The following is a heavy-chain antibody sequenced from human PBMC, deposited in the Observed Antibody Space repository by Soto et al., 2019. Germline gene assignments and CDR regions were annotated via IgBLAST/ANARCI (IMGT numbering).Heavy chain of an antibody. J-gene: IGHJ5*02. Sequence: FQVMQSGGGLVQPGGSLRLACAASGFPFSTTDMNWVRQAPGKGLEWVSTISGSGENTYYADFVKGRFTVSRDNSRNTIYLQMSSLTVDDTALYYCAKNSGWYNTWGQGALVTVSS. D-gene: IGHD3-10*01. V-gene: IGHV3-23*01. CDR2: ISGSGENT. CDR3: AKNSGWYNT. CDR1: GFPFSTTD.